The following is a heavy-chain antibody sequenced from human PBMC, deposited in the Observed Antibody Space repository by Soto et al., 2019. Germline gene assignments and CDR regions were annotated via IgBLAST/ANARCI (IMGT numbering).Heavy chain of an antibody. J-gene: IGHJ5*02. Sequence: PGGSLRLSCAASGFTFSNAWMIWVRQAPGKGLEWVGRIKSKTDGGTTDYAAPVKGRFTISRDDSKNTLFLQMNSLKTEDTAVYYCTTDEDSGRSRWFDPWGQGTLVTVSS. CDR1: GFTFSNAW. CDR3: TTDEDSGRSRWFDP. V-gene: IGHV3-15*01. D-gene: IGHD5-12*01. CDR2: IKSKTDGGTT.